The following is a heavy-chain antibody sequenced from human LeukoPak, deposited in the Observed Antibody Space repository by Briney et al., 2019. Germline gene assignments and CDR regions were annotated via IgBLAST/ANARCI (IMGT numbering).Heavy chain of an antibody. J-gene: IGHJ4*02. CDR2: VYATGGTT. Sequence: ASVKVSCKASEDTFTYYHIHWVRQAPGQGVEWMGAVYATGGTTINTQNFQGRVTMTRDTSTDTVYMELSSLRFEDTAMYYCATEAPRSYYFDYWGQGILVTVSS. V-gene: IGHV1-46*01. CDR3: ATEAPRSYYFDY. CDR1: EDTFTYYH.